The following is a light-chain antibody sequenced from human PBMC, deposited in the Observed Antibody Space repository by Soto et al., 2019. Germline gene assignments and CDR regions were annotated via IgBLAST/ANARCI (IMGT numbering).Light chain of an antibody. CDR3: SSYTGSNLGV. J-gene: IGLJ1*01. Sequence: QSALTQPASVSGSPGQSITISCTGTSSDVGAYNYVSWYQQHPGKAPTLMISEVSNRPSGVSNRFSGSKSGNAASLTISGLQAEDEADYYCSSYTGSNLGVFGTGTKVNRP. V-gene: IGLV2-14*01. CDR2: EVS. CDR1: SSDVGAYNY.